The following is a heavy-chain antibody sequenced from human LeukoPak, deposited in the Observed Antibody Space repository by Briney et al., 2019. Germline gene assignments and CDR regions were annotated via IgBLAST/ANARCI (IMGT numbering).Heavy chain of an antibody. D-gene: IGHD3-10*01. Sequence: SETLSLTCAVYGGSFSGYYWSWIRQPPGKGLEWIGEINHSGSTNYNPSLKSRVTISVDTSKNQFSLKLSSVTAADTAVYYCVRVLGSGWRPEYYYYYMDVWGKGTTVTVSS. V-gene: IGHV4-34*01. CDR2: INHSGST. CDR3: VRVLGSGWRPEYYYYYMDV. CDR1: GGSFSGYY. J-gene: IGHJ6*03.